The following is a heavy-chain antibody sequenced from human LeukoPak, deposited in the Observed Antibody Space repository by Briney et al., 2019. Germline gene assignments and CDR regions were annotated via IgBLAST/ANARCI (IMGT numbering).Heavy chain of an antibody. D-gene: IGHD1-26*01. J-gene: IGHJ6*02. CDR3: AREELPAEKGWELLYYYYGMDV. CDR2: ISAYNGNT. V-gene: IGHV1-18*01. CDR1: GYTFTSYG. Sequence: ASVKVSCKASGYTFTSYGISWVRQAPGQGLEWMGWISAYNGNTNYAQKLQGRVTMTTDTSTSTAYMELRSLRSDDTAVYYCAREELPAEKGWELLYYYYGMDVWGQGTTVTVSS.